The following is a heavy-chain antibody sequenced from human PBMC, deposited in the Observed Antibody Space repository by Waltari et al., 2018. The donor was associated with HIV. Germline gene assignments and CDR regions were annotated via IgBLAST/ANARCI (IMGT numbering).Heavy chain of an antibody. CDR3: ARDCCDFWSGYSRHYYYGMDV. D-gene: IGHD3-3*01. CDR2: IYYSGST. CDR1: GGSISSGDYY. J-gene: IGHJ6*02. V-gene: IGHV4-30-4*01. Sequence: QVQLQESGPGLVKPSQTLSLTCTVSGGSISSGDYYWSWIRQPPGKGLEWIGYIYYSGSTYHNPSLEGRVTISVDTSKTQFSLKLSSVTAADTAVYYCARDCCDFWSGYSRHYYYGMDVWGQGTTVTVSS.